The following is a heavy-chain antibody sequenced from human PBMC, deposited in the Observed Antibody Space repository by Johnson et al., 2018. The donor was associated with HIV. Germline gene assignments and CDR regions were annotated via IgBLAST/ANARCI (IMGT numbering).Heavy chain of an antibody. V-gene: IGHV3-53*01. CDR1: GFTVSSNY. CDR2: IYSGGST. CDR3: ARASGDYDYGDYPTFDI. Sequence: VQLVESGGGLNQPGGSLRLSCAASGFTVSSNYMSWVRQAPGKGLEWVSVIYSGGSTYYADSVKGRFTIPRDNSKNTLYLQMNSLRAEDTAVYYCARASGDYDYGDYPTFDIWGRGTMVTVSS. D-gene: IGHD4-17*01. J-gene: IGHJ3*02.